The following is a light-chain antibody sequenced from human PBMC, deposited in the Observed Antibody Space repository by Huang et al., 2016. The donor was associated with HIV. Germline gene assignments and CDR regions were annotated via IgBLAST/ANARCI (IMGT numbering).Light chain of an antibody. Sequence: EIVMTQSPATLSVSPGERATLSCRASQSVSSNLAWYQPKPGQAPRLRIYCASTRATGIPAMFSGSGSGTEFTLTISSLQSEDFAVYYCQQYNNWPFTFGPGTKVDIK. CDR2: CAS. V-gene: IGKV3-15*01. CDR3: QQYNNWPFT. CDR1: QSVSSN. J-gene: IGKJ3*01.